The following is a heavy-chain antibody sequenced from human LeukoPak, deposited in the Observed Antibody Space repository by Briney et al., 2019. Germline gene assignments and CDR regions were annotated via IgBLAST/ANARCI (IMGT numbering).Heavy chain of an antibody. CDR2: ISGDGSTT. Sequence: GGSLRLSCAASGFTFDDYAMHWVRQGPGKGLEWVSFISGDGSTTYYADSVKGRFTISRDNSKNSLYLQMKSLRTEDTALYYCAKAVYYDIDYWGQGTLVTVSS. CDR3: AKAVYYDIDY. V-gene: IGHV3-43*02. J-gene: IGHJ4*02. D-gene: IGHD3-22*01. CDR1: GFTFDDYA.